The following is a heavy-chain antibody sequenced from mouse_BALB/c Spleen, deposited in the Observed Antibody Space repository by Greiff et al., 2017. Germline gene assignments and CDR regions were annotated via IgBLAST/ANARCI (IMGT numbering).Heavy chain of an antibody. J-gene: IGHJ4*01. CDR2: IWGDGST. V-gene: IGHV2-6-7*01. D-gene: IGHD2-10*02. CDR3: ARDRYGNYGAMDY. Sequence: QVHVKQSGPGLVAPSQSLSITCTVSGFSLTGYGVNWVRQPPGKGLEWLGMIWGDGSTDYNSALKSRLSISKDNSKSQVFLKMNSLQTDDTARYYCARDRYGNYGAMDYWGQGTSVTVSS. CDR1: GFSLTGYG.